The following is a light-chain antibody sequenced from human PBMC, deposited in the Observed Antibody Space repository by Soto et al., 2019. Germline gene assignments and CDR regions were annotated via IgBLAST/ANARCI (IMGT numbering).Light chain of an antibody. J-gene: IGKJ1*01. CDR3: LQHNTYPWT. V-gene: IGKV3-15*01. CDR2: GAS. CDR1: QSVSSN. Sequence: EIVMTHSQATLSVSPCERATLSSRASQSVSSNLAWYQQKPGQAPRLLIYGASTRATGIPARFSGSGSGTEFTLTISSLQPEDIATYYCLQHNTYPWTFGQGTKVDTK.